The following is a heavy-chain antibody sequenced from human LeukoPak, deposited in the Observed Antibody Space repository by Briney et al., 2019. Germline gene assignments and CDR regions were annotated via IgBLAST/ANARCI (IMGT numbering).Heavy chain of an antibody. CDR2: ISSSGSTI. CDR3: AVHGWDDAFDI. D-gene: IGHD6-19*01. CDR1: GFTFSSYE. Sequence: PGGSLRLSCAASGFTFSSYEMNWVRQAPGKGLEWVSYISSSGSTIYYADSVKGRFTISRDNAKNSLYLQMNSLRAEDTAVYYCAVHGWDDAFDIWGQGTMVTVYS. J-gene: IGHJ3*02. V-gene: IGHV3-48*03.